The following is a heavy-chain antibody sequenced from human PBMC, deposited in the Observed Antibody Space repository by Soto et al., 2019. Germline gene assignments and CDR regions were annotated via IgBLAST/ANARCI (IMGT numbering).Heavy chain of an antibody. V-gene: IGHV4-59*08. Sequence: SETLSLTSAISGGSISSSYCCRIEQPPGKGLEWIGYIYYSGSTNYNPSLKSRVTISVDTSKNQFSLKLSSVTAADTAVYYCARSSIAAAGSSVWFDPWGQGTLVTVS. CDR1: GGSISSSY. CDR2: IYYSGST. CDR3: ARSSIAAAGSSVWFDP. J-gene: IGHJ5*02. D-gene: IGHD6-13*01.